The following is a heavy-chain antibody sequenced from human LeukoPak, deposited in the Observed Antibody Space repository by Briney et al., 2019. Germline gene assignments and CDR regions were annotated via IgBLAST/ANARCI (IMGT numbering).Heavy chain of an antibody. CDR3: ATAGLWSGYFDY. V-gene: IGHV1-24*01. CDR1: GDTLTELS. Sequence: GASVKVSCKVSGDTLTELSMHWVRQAPGKGLEWMGGLGPEDGEIIYAQKFQGRATMTEDTSTDTAYMELSSLKYDDTAVYYCATAGLWSGYFDYWGQGTLVTVSS. J-gene: IGHJ4*02. D-gene: IGHD3-3*01. CDR2: LGPEDGEI.